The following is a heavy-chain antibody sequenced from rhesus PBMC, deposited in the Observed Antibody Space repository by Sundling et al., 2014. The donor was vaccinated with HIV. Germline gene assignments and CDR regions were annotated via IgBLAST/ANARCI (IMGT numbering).Heavy chain of an antibody. D-gene: IGHD1-26*01. J-gene: IGHJ4*01. CDR1: GGSISGGSG. V-gene: IGHV4-76*01. CDR3: ARMNVWNYRLDS. Sequence: QVQLQESGPGLLKPSETLSLICAVSGGSISGGSGWGWIRQPPGKGLEWIGSIYSRTGNTHYNPSLKSRATISTDTSKNQFSLKLSSVTAADTAVYFCARMNVWNYRLDSWGQGVLVTVSS. CDR2: IYSRTGNT.